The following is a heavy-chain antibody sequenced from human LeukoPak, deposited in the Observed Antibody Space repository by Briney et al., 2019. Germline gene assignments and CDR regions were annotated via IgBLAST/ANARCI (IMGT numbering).Heavy chain of an antibody. D-gene: IGHD6-19*01. CDR1: GDSVSSNSAA. CDR2: TYYRSKWYN. J-gene: IGHJ3*02. Sequence: SQTLSLTCAISGDSVSSNSAAWNWIRQSPSRGLEWLGRTYYRSKWYNDYAVSVKSRITINPDTSKNQFSLQLNSVTPEDTAVYYCASDWSGWYLKGTYDAFDIWGQGTMVTVSS. V-gene: IGHV6-1*01. CDR3: ASDWSGWYLKGTYDAFDI.